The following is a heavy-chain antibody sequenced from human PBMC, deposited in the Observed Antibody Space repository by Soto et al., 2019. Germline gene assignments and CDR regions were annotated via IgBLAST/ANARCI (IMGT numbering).Heavy chain of an antibody. CDR2: ITGSGGDT. Sequence: EVQLLESGGGLVQPGGSLRLSCAASGFTFSNYAMGWVRQAPEKGLEWVSAITGSGGDTSYTDSVKGRFTLSRDNSKNTLYLQMNSLRAEDSAVYFCARGEVRVGQVYDYWGQGTLVTVSS. D-gene: IGHD1-26*01. J-gene: IGHJ4*02. CDR3: ARGEVRVGQVYDY. CDR1: GFTFSNYA. V-gene: IGHV3-23*01.